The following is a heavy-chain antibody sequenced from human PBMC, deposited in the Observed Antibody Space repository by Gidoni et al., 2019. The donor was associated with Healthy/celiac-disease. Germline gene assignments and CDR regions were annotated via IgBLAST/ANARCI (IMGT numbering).Heavy chain of an antibody. V-gene: IGHV1-69*04. J-gene: IGHJ3*02. Sequence: QVQLVQSGAEAKKPGSSVKVSCKASGGTFSSYSISWVRQAPGQGLGWMGRIIPILGIANYAQKFQGRVTITADKSTSTAYMELSSLRSEDTAVYYCAREATLMTAFDIWGQGTMVTVSS. CDR2: IIPILGIA. CDR3: AREATLMTAFDI. CDR1: GGTFSSYS.